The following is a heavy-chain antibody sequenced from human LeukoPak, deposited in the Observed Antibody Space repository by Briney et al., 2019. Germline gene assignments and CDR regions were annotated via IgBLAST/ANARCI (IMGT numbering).Heavy chain of an antibody. Sequence: GWSLRLSCVASGFTFSTYWLSWIRQAPGKGPEWVGNIKIDGSEKYYVDSVKGRFTISRDNAKNSLYLQMSSLRAEDTAVYYCARAGRTFDYWGQGTLVTVSS. CDR1: GFTFSTYW. V-gene: IGHV3-7*03. CDR3: ARAGRTFDY. D-gene: IGHD1-26*01. J-gene: IGHJ4*02. CDR2: IKIDGSEK.